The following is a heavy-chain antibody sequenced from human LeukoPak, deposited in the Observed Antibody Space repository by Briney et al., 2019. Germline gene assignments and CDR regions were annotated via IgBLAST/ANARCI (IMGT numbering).Heavy chain of an antibody. Sequence: GSLILSCAASGFTFSSCAMSWVRQAPGKGLEWVSGLSGSGGSTYYADSVKGRFTISRDNSKNTLFLQMNSLRAEDTAVYYCAKDALISFRGAWSQSDYWGQGTLVTVSS. CDR3: AKDALISFRGAWSQSDY. D-gene: IGHD3-16*02. CDR1: GFTFSSCA. V-gene: IGHV3-23*01. J-gene: IGHJ4*02. CDR2: LSGSGGST.